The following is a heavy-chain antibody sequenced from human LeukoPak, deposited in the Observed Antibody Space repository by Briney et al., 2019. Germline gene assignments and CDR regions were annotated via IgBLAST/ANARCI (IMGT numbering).Heavy chain of an antibody. V-gene: IGHV4-59*01. CDR1: GASISSYY. J-gene: IGHJ4*02. Sequence: SETLSLTCTVSGASISSYYWSWIRQPPGKGLEWIGDIYYSGSIKYIPSLKSRVTMSVDASKNQFSLKLSSVTAADTAIYYCARENPSGYYNRPIDYWGQGTLVTVSS. D-gene: IGHD3-22*01. CDR3: ARENPSGYYNRPIDY. CDR2: IYYSGSI.